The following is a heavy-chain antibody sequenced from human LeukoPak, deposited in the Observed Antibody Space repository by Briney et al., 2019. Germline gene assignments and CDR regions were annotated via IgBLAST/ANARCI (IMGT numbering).Heavy chain of an antibody. Sequence: ASVKVSCKASGYTFTSYYMHWVRQAPGQGLEWMGIINPSGGSISYAQKFQGRVTMTRDTSTSTVYMELSSLRSEDTAVYYCARDQRSELRYFDWLLLSAGEIGTGWFDPWGQGTLVTVSS. J-gene: IGHJ5*02. CDR1: GYTFTSYY. V-gene: IGHV1-46*01. CDR2: INPSGGSI. D-gene: IGHD3-9*01. CDR3: ARDQRSELRYFDWLLLSAGEIGTGWFDP.